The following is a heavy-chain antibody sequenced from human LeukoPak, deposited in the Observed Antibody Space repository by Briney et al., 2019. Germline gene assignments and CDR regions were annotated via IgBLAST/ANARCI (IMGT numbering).Heavy chain of an antibody. CDR3: AKARYSSGWDYFDY. Sequence: GGSLRLSCAASGFTFSSYAMSWVRQAPGKGLEWVSGISGSGGGTYYVDSVKGRFTISRDNSKDTPYLQMNSLRADDTAVYYCAKARYSSGWDYFDYWGQGTLVTVSS. D-gene: IGHD6-19*01. CDR1: GFTFSSYA. V-gene: IGHV3-23*01. J-gene: IGHJ4*02. CDR2: ISGSGGGT.